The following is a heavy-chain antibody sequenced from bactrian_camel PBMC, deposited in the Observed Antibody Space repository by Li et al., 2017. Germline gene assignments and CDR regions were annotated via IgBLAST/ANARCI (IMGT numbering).Heavy chain of an antibody. CDR3: AADLVTDEPSLVEREYYY. CDR1: VRPISSPFC. Sequence: HVQLVESGGSSVQAGGALTLSCVVSVRPISSPFCMGWFRQSPGQEREGVAAIAGDGRTDYADSVKGRFTISRDGAKSIIELQMHSLKPEDTATYYCAADLVTDEPSLVEREYYYWGQGTQVTVS. J-gene: IGHJ4*01. D-gene: IGHD1*01. V-gene: IGHV3S53*01. CDR2: IAGDGRT.